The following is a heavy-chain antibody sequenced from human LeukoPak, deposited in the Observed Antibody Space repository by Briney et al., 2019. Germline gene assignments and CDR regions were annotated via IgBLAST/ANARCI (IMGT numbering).Heavy chain of an antibody. J-gene: IGHJ5*02. CDR3: AREGIAVACSRWFDP. Sequence: ASVKVSCKASGYTFTGYYMHWVRQAPGQGLEWMGWINPNSGGTNYAQKFQGRVTITRDTTISTAYMELSRLRSDGTAVYYCAREGIAVACSRWFDPWGQGTLVTVSS. CDR2: INPNSGGT. D-gene: IGHD6-19*01. CDR1: GYTFTGYY. V-gene: IGHV1-2*02.